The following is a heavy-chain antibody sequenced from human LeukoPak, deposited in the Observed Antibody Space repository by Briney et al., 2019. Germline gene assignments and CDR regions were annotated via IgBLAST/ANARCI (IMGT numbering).Heavy chain of an antibody. CDR2: INPYTGDA. CDR1: GYTFTENY. V-gene: IGHV1-2*02. J-gene: IGHJ4*02. CDR3: ARGKSGFSP. D-gene: IGHD3-22*01. Sequence: ASVKVSCKASGYTFTENYIHWVRQAPGHGLEWMGLINPYTGDANYTEKFQGRVTMPRDTSVSTAYMHLSRLRSDDTAVYYCARGKSGFSPWGQGTPVTVSS.